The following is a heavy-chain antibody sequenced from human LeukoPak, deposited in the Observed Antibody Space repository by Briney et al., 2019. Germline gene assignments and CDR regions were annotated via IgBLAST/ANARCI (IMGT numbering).Heavy chain of an antibody. CDR1: GFTFSSYA. Sequence: GGSLRLSCAASGFTFSSYAMSWVRQAPGKGLEWVSAITGSGGSTYYADSVKGRFTISRDNSKNTLYLQMNSLRAEDTAVYYCARDEGGGFDYWGQGTLVTVSS. V-gene: IGHV3-23*01. D-gene: IGHD3-16*01. J-gene: IGHJ4*02. CDR3: ARDEGGGFDY. CDR2: ITGSGGST.